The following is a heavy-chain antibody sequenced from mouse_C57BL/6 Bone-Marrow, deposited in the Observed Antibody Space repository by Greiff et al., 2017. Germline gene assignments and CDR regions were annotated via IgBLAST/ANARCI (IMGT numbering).Heavy chain of an antibody. CDR1: GYTFTDYE. J-gene: IGHJ4*01. CDR2: IDPETGGT. V-gene: IGHV1-15*01. D-gene: IGHD2-5*01. CDR3: TRCYSNYSYAMDY. Sequence: QVQLQQSGAELVRPGASVTLSCKASGYTFTDYEMHWVKQTPVHGLEWIGAIDPETGGTAYNQKFKGKAILTADKSSSTAYMELRSLTSEDAAVYYCTRCYSNYSYAMDYWGQGTSVTVSS.